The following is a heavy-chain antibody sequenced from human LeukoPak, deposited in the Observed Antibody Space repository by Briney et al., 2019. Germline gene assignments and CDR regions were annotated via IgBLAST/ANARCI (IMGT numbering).Heavy chain of an antibody. J-gene: IGHJ5*02. D-gene: IGHD3-10*01. Sequence: ASVKVSCKASGYTFTSYGISWVRQASGQGLEWMGWISAYNGNTNYAQKLQGRVTMTTDTSTSTAYMELRSLRSDDTAVYYCARITMVRGVIIYAGWFDPWGQGTLVTVSS. CDR2: ISAYNGNT. V-gene: IGHV1-18*01. CDR3: ARITMVRGVIIYAGWFDP. CDR1: GYTFTSYG.